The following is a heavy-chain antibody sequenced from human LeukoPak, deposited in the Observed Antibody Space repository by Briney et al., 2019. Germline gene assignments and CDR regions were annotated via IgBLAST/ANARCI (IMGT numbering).Heavy chain of an antibody. J-gene: IGHJ6*03. CDR3: ARGGKWLRLRDYYYMDV. CDR2: MNPNSGNT. CDR1: GYTLTSYD. V-gene: IGHV1-8*01. Sequence: GASVKVSCKASGYTLTSYDINWVRQATGQGLEWMGWMNPNSGNTGYAQKFQGRVTMTRNTSISTAYMELSSLRSEDTAVYYCARGGKWLRLRDYYYMDVWGKGTTVTVSS. D-gene: IGHD5-12*01.